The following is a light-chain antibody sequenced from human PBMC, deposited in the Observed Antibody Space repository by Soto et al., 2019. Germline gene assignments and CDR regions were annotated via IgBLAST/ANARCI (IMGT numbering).Light chain of an antibody. V-gene: IGKV3-11*01. CDR2: DAS. Sequence: EIVLTQSPATLSLSPGERATLSCRASQSVSSYLAWYQQKPGQAPRLLIYDASNRATGIPARFSGSGSGTDFTLTISSLEPEEFAVYYWKQRSNLPPITFGQGTRLEIK. CDR3: KQRSNLPPIT. CDR1: QSVSSY. J-gene: IGKJ5*01.